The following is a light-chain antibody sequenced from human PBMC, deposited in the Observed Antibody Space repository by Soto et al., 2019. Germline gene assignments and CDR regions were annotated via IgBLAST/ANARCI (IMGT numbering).Light chain of an antibody. CDR3: GTWDSSLSAVV. CDR1: SSNIGNNY. J-gene: IGLJ2*01. V-gene: IGLV1-51*01. Sequence: QAVLTQPPSVSAAPGQKVTISCSGSSSNIGNNYVSWYQQLTGTAPKLLICDNNNRPSGITDRFSGSKSGTSATLGITGLQTGDEADYYCGTWDSSLSAVVFGGGTKLTLL. CDR2: DNN.